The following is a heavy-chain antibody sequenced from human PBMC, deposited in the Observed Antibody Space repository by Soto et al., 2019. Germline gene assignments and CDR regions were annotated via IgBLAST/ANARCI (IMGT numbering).Heavy chain of an antibody. V-gene: IGHV3-23*01. CDR2: ISGSGGST. D-gene: IGHD3-9*01. J-gene: IGHJ6*03. CDR3: AKVLTSYYYYYMDV. Sequence: ESVGGLVQPGGSLRLSCAASGFTFSSYAMSWVRQAPGKGLEWVSAISGSGGSTYYADSVKGRFTISRDNSKNTLYLQMNSLRAEDTAVYYCAKVLTSYYYYYMDVWGKGTTVTVSS. CDR1: GFTFSSYA.